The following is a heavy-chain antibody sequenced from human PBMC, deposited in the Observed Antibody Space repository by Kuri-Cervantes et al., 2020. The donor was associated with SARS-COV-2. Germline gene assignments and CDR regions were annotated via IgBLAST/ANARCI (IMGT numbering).Heavy chain of an antibody. CDR1: GGTFSSYA. CDR3: ATPERGYSYGGYFDY. CDR2: IIPIFGTA. Sequence: SVKVSCKASGGTFSSYAISWVRQAPGQGLEWMGGIIPIFGTASYAQKFQGRVTITADESTSTAYMELSSLRSEDTAVYYCATPERGYSYGGYFDYWGQGTLVTVSS. V-gene: IGHV1-69*13. J-gene: IGHJ4*02. D-gene: IGHD5-18*01.